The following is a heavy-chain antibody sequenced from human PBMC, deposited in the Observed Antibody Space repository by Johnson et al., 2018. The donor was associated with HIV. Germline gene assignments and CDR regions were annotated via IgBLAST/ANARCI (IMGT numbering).Heavy chain of an antibody. CDR3: ARDRGYCTNGVCYYDAFDI. D-gene: IGHD2-8*01. J-gene: IGHJ3*02. CDR1: GFTFDDYG. V-gene: IGHV3-48*04. CDR2: ISSTGSTI. Sequence: VESGGGVVRPGGSLRLSCAASGFTFDDYGMSWVRQAPGKGLEWVSYISSTGSTIYYADSVKGRFTISRDNAKRSLYLQMSSLRAEDTAVYYCARDRGYCTNGVCYYDAFDIWGQGKMVTVSA.